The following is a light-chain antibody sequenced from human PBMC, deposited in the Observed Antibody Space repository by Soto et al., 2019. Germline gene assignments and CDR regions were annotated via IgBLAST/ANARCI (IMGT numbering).Light chain of an antibody. V-gene: IGKV1-9*01. Sequence: IQLTQAPSYLSASVGDRVTLTWRASQGSSSYVAWDQQKPGKAPKLLSDVASTLQSWGPSRFSGSGSGTDFTLTSSSLQPADFATYYCPQLNGDPRTFGGGTKVEIK. CDR3: PQLNGDPRT. J-gene: IGKJ4*01. CDR2: VAS. CDR1: QGSSSY.